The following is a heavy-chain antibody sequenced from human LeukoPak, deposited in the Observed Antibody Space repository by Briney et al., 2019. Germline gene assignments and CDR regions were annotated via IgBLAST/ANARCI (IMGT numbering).Heavy chain of an antibody. D-gene: IGHD5-18*01. Sequence: GGSLRLSCAASGFTFSSNAMNCVRQAPGKGLEWVSVISGSGSSTYYADSVKGRFTISRDNSKNTMYLQMNSLRAEDTAVYYCAKGRGYSYGNGYFDYWGQGTLVTVSS. CDR3: AKGRGYSYGNGYFDY. CDR1: GFTFSSNA. V-gene: IGHV3-23*01. J-gene: IGHJ4*02. CDR2: ISGSGSST.